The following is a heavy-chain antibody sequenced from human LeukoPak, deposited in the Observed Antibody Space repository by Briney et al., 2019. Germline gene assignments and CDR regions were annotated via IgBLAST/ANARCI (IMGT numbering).Heavy chain of an antibody. CDR1: GFTFTNYW. V-gene: IGHV3-7*01. CDR2: IRQDGSEG. CDR3: ASFWSGYFDY. Sequence: PGGSLRLSCAASGFTFTNYWMSWVRQAPGKGLEWVANIRQDGSEGFYVDSVKGRFTISRDNARNSLYLQTNTLRAEDTAVYYCASFWSGYFDYWGQGTLVTVSS. J-gene: IGHJ4*02. D-gene: IGHD3-3*01.